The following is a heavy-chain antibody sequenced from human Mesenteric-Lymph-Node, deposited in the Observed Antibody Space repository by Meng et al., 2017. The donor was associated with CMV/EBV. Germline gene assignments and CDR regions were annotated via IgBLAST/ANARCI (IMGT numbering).Heavy chain of an antibody. Sequence: GGSLRLSCVASGFIFSSYWITWVRQGPGTGLERVANINRDGSDNYYVDSVKGRFTISRDNAKNSLYLQVNSLRAEDTAVYYCGIWETGPYSTDFDYWGQGTLVTVSS. J-gene: IGHJ4*02. V-gene: IGHV3-7*01. CDR2: INRDGSDN. CDR1: GFIFSSYW. D-gene: IGHD4-11*01. CDR3: GIWETGPYSTDFDY.